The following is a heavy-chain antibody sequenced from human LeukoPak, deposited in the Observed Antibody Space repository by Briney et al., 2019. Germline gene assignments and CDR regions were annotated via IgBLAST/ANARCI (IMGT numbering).Heavy chain of an antibody. V-gene: IGHV3-20*04. CDR1: GFTFDDYG. D-gene: IGHD3-10*01. CDR2: INWNGGST. J-gene: IGHJ4*02. CDR3: ARDSRLLWFGELSRPIDY. Sequence: GGSLRLSCAASGFTFDDYGMSWVRQAPGKGLEWVSGINWNGGSTGYADSVKGRFTISRDNAKNSLYLQMNSLRAEDTAVYYCARDSRLLWFGELSRPIDYWGQGTLVTVSS.